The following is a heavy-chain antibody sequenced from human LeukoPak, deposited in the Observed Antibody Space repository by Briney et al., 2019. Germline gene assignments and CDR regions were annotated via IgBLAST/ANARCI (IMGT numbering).Heavy chain of an antibody. CDR3: ARVTYVDDMLYQYFDY. D-gene: IGHD4-17*01. CDR2: IFHSGNS. Sequence: SETLSLTCAVSSYSISSGSYWGWIRQSPGKGLEWVGSIFHSGNSYYDPSLKSRLTMSVDTSKNQFSLKLTSVTAADTALYYCARVTYVDDMLYQYFDYWGQGILVTVSS. J-gene: IGHJ4*02. V-gene: IGHV4-38-2*01. CDR1: SYSISSGSY.